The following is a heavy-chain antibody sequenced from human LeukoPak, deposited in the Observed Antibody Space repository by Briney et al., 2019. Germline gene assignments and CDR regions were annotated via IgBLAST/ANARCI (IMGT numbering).Heavy chain of an antibody. V-gene: IGHV4-4*07. CDR2: IYTSGST. CDR3: AREGYSESYSSYFDY. Sequence: SETLSLTCTVSGGSISSYYWSWIRQPAGKGLEWIGRIYTSGSTNYNPSLKSRVTMSVDTSKNQFSLKLSSVTAADTAVYYCAREGYSESYSSYFDYWGQGTLVTVSS. CDR1: GGSISSYY. D-gene: IGHD1-26*01. J-gene: IGHJ4*02.